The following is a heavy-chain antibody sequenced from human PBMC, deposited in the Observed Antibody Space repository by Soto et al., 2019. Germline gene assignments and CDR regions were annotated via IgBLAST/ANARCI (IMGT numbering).Heavy chain of an antibody. CDR2: IYYSGNT. CDR3: ARHSPIRPLWFGEFFDY. Sequence: SETLSLTCTVSGGSISSYYWSWIRQPPGKGLEWIGYIYYSGNTNYNPSLKSRVTISVDTSKNQLSLKLSSVTAADTAVYYCARHSPIRPLWFGEFFDYWGQGTLVTVSS. CDR1: GGSISSYY. J-gene: IGHJ4*02. D-gene: IGHD3-10*01. V-gene: IGHV4-59*08.